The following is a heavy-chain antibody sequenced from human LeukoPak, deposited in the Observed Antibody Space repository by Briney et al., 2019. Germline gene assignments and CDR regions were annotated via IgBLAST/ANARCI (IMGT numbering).Heavy chain of an antibody. CDR3: ARHRSRTSGCDY. J-gene: IGHJ4*02. D-gene: IGHD6-19*01. CDR1: GGSISSYY. Sequence: SETLSLTCTMSGGSISSYYWSWIRQPPGKGLEWIGSIHYSGNTRNNPSLKSRLRLSVDMSKNQLSLRLSPVTAADTAVYYCARHRSRTSGCDYWGQGTLVSVSS. V-gene: IGHV4-59*08. CDR2: IHYSGNT.